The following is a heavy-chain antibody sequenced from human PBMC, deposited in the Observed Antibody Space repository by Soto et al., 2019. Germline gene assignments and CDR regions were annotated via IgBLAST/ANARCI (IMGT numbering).Heavy chain of an antibody. J-gene: IGHJ4*02. Sequence: GGSLRLSCAASGFTFSNAWMSWVRQAPGKGLEWVGRIKSKTDGGTTDYAAPVKGRFTISRDDSKNTLYLQMNSLKTEDTAVYYCTTALDDFWSGYPYRNYFDYWGQGTLVTVSS. D-gene: IGHD3-3*01. CDR3: TTALDDFWSGYPYRNYFDY. CDR2: IKSKTDGGTT. V-gene: IGHV3-15*01. CDR1: GFTFSNAW.